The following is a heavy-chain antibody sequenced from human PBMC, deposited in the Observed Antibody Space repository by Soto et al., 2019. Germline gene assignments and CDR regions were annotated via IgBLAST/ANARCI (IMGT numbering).Heavy chain of an antibody. J-gene: IGHJ4*02. V-gene: IGHV3-23*01. D-gene: IGHD2-15*01. CDR2: ISANGDST. Sequence: GGSLRLSCAASGFTFSSYAMNWLRQAPGKGLEWVSTISANGDSTYYADSVEGRLTISRDNSKDTLYLQMNSLRAEDTALYYCAARGSGDSCRGCYFDYRGQGSLVTVSS. CDR1: GFTFSSYA. CDR3: AARGSGDSCRGCYFDY.